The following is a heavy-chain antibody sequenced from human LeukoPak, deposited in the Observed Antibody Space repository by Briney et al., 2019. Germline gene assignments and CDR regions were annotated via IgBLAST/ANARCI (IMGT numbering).Heavy chain of an antibody. V-gene: IGHV3-23*01. Sequence: GGTLRLSCAASGFTFSIHGMNWVRQAPGKGLEWVSGIGASGSHTYFADSVKDRFSISRDNSKNTVYLQMNSLRAGDTALYFCARDLSSLGLDDWGQGTLVTVSS. CDR2: IGASGSHT. CDR1: GFTFSIHG. J-gene: IGHJ4*02. D-gene: IGHD7-27*01. CDR3: ARDLSSLGLDD.